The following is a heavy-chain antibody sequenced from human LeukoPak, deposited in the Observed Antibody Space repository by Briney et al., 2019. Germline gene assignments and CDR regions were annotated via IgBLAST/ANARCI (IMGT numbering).Heavy chain of an antibody. D-gene: IGHD6-6*01. CDR2: MNPNSGNT. CDR3: ARMDSIYSSSSADY. Sequence: ASVKVSCKASGYTFTSYDINGVRQATGQGLEWMGWMNPNSGNTGYAQKFQGRVTMTRNNSISTAYMELSSLRSEDTAVYYCARMDSIYSSSSADYWGQGTLVTVSS. V-gene: IGHV1-8*01. CDR1: GYTFTSYD. J-gene: IGHJ4*02.